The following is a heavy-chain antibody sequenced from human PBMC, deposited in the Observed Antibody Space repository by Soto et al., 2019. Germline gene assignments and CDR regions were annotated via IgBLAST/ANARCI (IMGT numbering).Heavy chain of an antibody. CDR2: FIPIFRTL. V-gene: IGHV1-69*01. J-gene: IGHJ3*01. CDR1: GGIFGSHG. CDR3: VRDRRIYYSDPHDEFVASDYEV. Sequence: QVQLIQSEAEVKKPGSSVRVSCTASGGIFGSHGFSWVRQAPGQRLEWVGGFIPIFRTLTYTEKFQARVRIAADESTSTVYLDLSSLTSEDTAVYYCVRDRRIYYSDPHDEFVASDYEVWGQGTMVSFSS. D-gene: IGHD3-22*01.